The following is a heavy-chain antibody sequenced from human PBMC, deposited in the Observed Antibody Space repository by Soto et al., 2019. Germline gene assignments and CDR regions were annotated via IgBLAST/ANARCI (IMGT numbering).Heavy chain of an antibody. CDR3: ARPTDYYDSSGYYPY. Sequence: RGESLKISCKGSGYSFTSYWISWVRQMPGKGLEWMGRIDPSDSYTNYSPSFQGHVTISADKSISTAYLQWSSLKASDTAMYYCARPTDYYDSSGYYPYWGQGTLVTVSS. V-gene: IGHV5-10-1*01. CDR1: GYSFTSYW. J-gene: IGHJ4*02. D-gene: IGHD3-22*01. CDR2: IDPSDSYT.